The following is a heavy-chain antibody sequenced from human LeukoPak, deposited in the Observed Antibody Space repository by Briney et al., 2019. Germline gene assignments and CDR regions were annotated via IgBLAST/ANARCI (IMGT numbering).Heavy chain of an antibody. D-gene: IGHD5-18*01. V-gene: IGHV3-30*04. Sequence: GGSLRLSCAASGFTFSSYPIHWVRRAPGMGLEWVTLISHDGSKEYYADSVRGRFTISRDNSRNTLYLQMNSLRGADTAVYYCARGYSHGSATFDNWGQGILVVVSS. J-gene: IGHJ4*02. CDR2: ISHDGSKE. CDR3: ARGYSHGSATFDN. CDR1: GFTFSSYP.